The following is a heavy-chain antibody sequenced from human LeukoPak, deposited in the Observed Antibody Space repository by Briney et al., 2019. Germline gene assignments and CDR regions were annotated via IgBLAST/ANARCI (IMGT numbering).Heavy chain of an antibody. CDR3: ARVDSSSWGF. CDR2: ISYDGSNK. V-gene: IGHV3-30-3*01. Sequence: PGGSLRLSCAASGFTFSSYAMHWVRQAPGKGLEWVAVISYDGSNKYYADSVKGRFTISRDNAKNSLYLQMNSLRAEDTAVYYCARVDSSSWGFWGQGTMVTVSS. D-gene: IGHD6-13*01. J-gene: IGHJ3*01. CDR1: GFTFSSYA.